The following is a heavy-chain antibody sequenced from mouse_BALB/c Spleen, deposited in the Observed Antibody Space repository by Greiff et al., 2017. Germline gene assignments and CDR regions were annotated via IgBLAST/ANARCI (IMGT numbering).Heavy chain of an antibody. J-gene: IGHJ4*01. CDR1: GYTFTSYY. CDR2: IYPGNVNT. V-gene: IGHV1S56*01. Sequence: QVHVKQSGPELVKPGASVRISCKASGYTFTSYYIHWVKQRPGQGLEWIGWIYPGNVNTKYNEKFKGKATLTADKSSSTAYMQLSSLTSEDSAVYFCARVYYDYDGAMDYWGQGTSVTVSS. D-gene: IGHD2-4*01. CDR3: ARVYYDYDGAMDY.